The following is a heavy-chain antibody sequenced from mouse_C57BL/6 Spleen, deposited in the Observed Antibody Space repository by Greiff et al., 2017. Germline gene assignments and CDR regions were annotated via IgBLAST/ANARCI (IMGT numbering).Heavy chain of an antibody. CDR1: GYTFTSYW. Sequence: VQLQQPGAELVKPGASVKLSCTASGYTFTSYWMHWVQQRPGQSLEWIGMIRPNSGSTHYTDKVKSQSTLTVDKSSSTPYMQISSLTSEDSAVYYCASYGSSYDDMGDWGQGISVT. CDR2: IRPNSGST. V-gene: IGHV1-64*01. D-gene: IGHD1-1*01. J-gene: IGHJ4*01. CDR3: ASYGSSYDDMGD.